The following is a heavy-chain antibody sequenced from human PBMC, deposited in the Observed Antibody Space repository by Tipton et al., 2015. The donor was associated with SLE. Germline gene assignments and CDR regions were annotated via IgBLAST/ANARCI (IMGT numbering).Heavy chain of an antibody. CDR1: GFTVSSNY. CDR3: LGGVYDSSGYYYYGMDV. J-gene: IGHJ6*02. D-gene: IGHD3-22*01. Sequence: SLRLSCAASGFTVSSNYMSWVRQAPGKGLEWVSVIYSGGSTYYADSVKGRFTISRDNSKNTLYLQMSSLRAEDTAVYYCLGGVYDSSGYYYYGMDVWGQGTTVTVSS. V-gene: IGHV3-66*01. CDR2: IYSGGST.